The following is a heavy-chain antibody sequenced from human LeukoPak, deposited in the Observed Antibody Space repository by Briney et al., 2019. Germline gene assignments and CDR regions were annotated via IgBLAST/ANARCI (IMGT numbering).Heavy chain of an antibody. CDR3: AKDWENYDSSGSYYFDY. CDR2: IRYDGSNK. Sequence: GGSLRLSCAASGFTFSSYGMHWVRQAPGRGLEWVAFIRYDGSNKYNADSVKGRFTISRDNPKNTLYMQMNSLRAEDTAVYHCAKDWENYDSSGSYYFDYWGQGTLVTVSS. J-gene: IGHJ4*02. V-gene: IGHV3-30*02. D-gene: IGHD3-22*01. CDR1: GFTFSSYG.